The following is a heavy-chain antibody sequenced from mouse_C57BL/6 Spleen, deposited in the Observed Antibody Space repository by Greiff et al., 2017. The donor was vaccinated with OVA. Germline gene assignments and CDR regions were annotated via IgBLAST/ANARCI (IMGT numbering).Heavy chain of an antibody. CDR1: GYTFTSYW. Sequence: VQLQQSGTVLARPGASVKMSCKTSGYTFTSYWMHWVKQRPGQGLEWIGAIYPGNSDTSYNQKFKGKAKLTAVTSASTAYMELSSLTNEDSAVYYCTKVTTTVVGYFDYWGQGTTLTVSS. CDR3: TKVTTTVVGYFDY. D-gene: IGHD1-1*01. CDR2: IYPGNSDT. V-gene: IGHV1-5*01. J-gene: IGHJ2*01.